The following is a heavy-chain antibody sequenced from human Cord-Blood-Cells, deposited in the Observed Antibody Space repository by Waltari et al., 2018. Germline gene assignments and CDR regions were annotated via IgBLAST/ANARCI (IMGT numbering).Heavy chain of an antibody. CDR1: GGSTSSSSYY. D-gene: IGHD6-13*01. Sequence: QLQLQESGPGLVTPSETLSLTCTVSGGSTSSSSYYWGWIRQPPGQGLEWIGSIYYSGSTYYNPSLKSRVTISVDTSKNQFSLKLSSVTAADTAVYYCARWEEGGLAAAGVDAFDIWGQGTMVTASS. CDR2: IYYSGST. CDR3: ARWEEGGLAAAGVDAFDI. V-gene: IGHV4-39*01. J-gene: IGHJ3*02.